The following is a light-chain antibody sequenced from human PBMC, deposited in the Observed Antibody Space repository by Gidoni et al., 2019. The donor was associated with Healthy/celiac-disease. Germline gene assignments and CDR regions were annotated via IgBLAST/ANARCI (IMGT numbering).Light chain of an antibody. CDR2: EVS. J-gene: IGLJ1*01. Sequence: QSALTQPASVSGSPGPSITISCTGTSSYVGSYNLVSWYQQHPGKAPKLMIYEVSKRPSGVSNRFSGSKSGNTASLTISGLQAEDEADYYCCSYAGSSPYVFGTGTKVTVL. CDR3: CSYAGSSPYV. CDR1: SSYVGSYNL. V-gene: IGLV2-23*02.